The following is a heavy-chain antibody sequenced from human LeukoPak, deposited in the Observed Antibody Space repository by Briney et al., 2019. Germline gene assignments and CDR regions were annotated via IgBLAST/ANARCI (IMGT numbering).Heavy chain of an antibody. CDR3: ARGVRGPPHN. CDR2: IYYSGST. CDR1: GGSISSSSYY. D-gene: IGHD3-10*01. Sequence: SETLSLTCTVSGGSISSSSYYWGWIRQPPGKGLEWIGSIYYSGSTYYNPSLKSRVTISVDTSKNQFSLKLSSVTAADTAVYYCARGVRGPPHNWGQGTLVTVSS. V-gene: IGHV4-39*07. J-gene: IGHJ4*02.